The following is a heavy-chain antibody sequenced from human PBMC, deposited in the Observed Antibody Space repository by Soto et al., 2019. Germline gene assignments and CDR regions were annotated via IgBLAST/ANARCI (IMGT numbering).Heavy chain of an antibody. D-gene: IGHD2-21*01. J-gene: IGHJ3*02. V-gene: IGHV3-53*01. CDR1: GFTVSSNY. CDR2: IYSGGNT. CDR3: ARDLYCGGSCIDTFDI. Sequence: GGSLRLSGAVSGFTVSSNYMSWVRQAPGKGLEWVSVIYSGGNTYYADSVRGRFTISRDNSKNTLYLQMNSLRAEDTAVYYCARDLYCGGSCIDTFDIWGQGTMVTVSS.